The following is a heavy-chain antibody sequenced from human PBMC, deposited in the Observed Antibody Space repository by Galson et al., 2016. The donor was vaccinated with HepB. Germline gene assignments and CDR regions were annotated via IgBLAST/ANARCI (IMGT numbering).Heavy chain of an antibody. Sequence: SLRLSCAASGFTFDDYAMQWVRQTPGRGLEWVALICWDGSRNHYADSVKGRFTISRDNTKNSMNLQLNSLRPEDAALYFCAKGGCVGDCYGPLDFWGHGTLVTVSS. CDR2: ICWDGSRN. D-gene: IGHD2-21*02. V-gene: IGHV3-43D*03. CDR3: AKGGCVGDCYGPLDF. J-gene: IGHJ1*01. CDR1: GFTFDDYA.